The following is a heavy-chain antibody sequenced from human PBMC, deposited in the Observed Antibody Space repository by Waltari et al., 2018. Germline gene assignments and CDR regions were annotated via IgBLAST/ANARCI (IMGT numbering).Heavy chain of an antibody. CDR3: ARAGGLGDSGYELDY. Sequence: EVQLVESGGGLVQPGGSLRLSCAASGFTFSSYSMNWVRQAPGKGLEWVSYISSSSSTIFYADAVKGRFTISGDNAKNSVYLQMNSLRAEGTAVDYCARAGGLGDSGYELDYWGQGTLVTVSS. J-gene: IGHJ4*02. CDR2: ISSSSSTI. V-gene: IGHV3-48*04. CDR1: GFTFSSYS. D-gene: IGHD5-12*01.